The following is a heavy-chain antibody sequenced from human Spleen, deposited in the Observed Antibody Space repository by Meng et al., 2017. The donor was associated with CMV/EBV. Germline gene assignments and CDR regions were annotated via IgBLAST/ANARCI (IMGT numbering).Heavy chain of an antibody. V-gene: IGHV3-30*03. J-gene: IGHJ6*02. CDR2: ISYDGNNK. Sequence: GESLKISCAAPGFTFSSYGMHWVRQAPGKGLEWVELISYDGNNKYYADSVKGRFTIYRDNSKNTLYLQMNSLRAEDTAVYYCAGIFGVVILAHGMDVWGQGTTVTVSS. D-gene: IGHD3-3*01. CDR3: AGIFGVVILAHGMDV. CDR1: GFTFSSYG.